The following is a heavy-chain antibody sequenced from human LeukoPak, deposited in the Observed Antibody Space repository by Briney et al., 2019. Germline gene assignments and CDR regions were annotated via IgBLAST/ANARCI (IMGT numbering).Heavy chain of an antibody. J-gene: IGHJ6*02. CDR2: VNPNSGGT. CDR1: GYTFTGYY. Sequence: GASVKVSCKASGYTFTGYYMHWVRQAPGQGLEWMGWVNPNSGGTNYAQKFQGRVTMTRDTSISTAYMELSRLRSDDTAVYYCARRRLETTVTPYYYYGMDVWGQGTTVTVSS. D-gene: IGHD4-17*01. CDR3: ARRRLETTVTPYYYYGMDV. V-gene: IGHV1-2*02.